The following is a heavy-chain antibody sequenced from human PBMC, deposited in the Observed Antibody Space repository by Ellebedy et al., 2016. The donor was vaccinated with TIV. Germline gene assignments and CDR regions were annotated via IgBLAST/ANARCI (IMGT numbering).Heavy chain of an antibody. Sequence: GGSLRLXXAASGFTFSTYHMNRVRQAPWKGLEWVSSIPIIGRYIYYADSVKGRFTVSRDNAKNSLYLQMNSLRAEDTAVYYCARHLDGSTLDYWGQGTLVTVSS. D-gene: IGHD2-2*01. CDR3: ARHLDGSTLDY. V-gene: IGHV3-21*01. CDR1: GFTFSTYH. CDR2: IPIIGRYI. J-gene: IGHJ4*02.